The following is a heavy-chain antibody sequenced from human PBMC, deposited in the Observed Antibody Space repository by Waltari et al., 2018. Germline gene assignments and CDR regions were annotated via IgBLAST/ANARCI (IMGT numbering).Heavy chain of an antibody. D-gene: IGHD3-3*02. J-gene: IGHJ6*02. CDR2: INTNDGGT. V-gene: IGHV1-46*03. CDR1: GYIFTTYY. Sequence: QVQLVQSGAEVKKPGTSVKISCKASGYIFTTYYVYWVRQAPGQGLEYMGAINTNDGGTHYAQRFQGRVTMTRDTSTSTVYMELNSLRAEDTAMYYCSRDELEYYLGMDVWGQGTMVTVSS. CDR3: SRDELEYYLGMDV.